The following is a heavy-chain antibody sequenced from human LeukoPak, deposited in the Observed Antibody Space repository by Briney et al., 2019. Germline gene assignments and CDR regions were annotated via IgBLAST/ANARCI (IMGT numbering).Heavy chain of an antibody. V-gene: IGHV4-59*01. CDR3: ARESLLIAAAGHHDAFDI. D-gene: IGHD6-13*01. CDR2: IYYSGST. J-gene: IGHJ3*02. Sequence: SETLSLTCAVSGGSISSYYWSWIRQPPGKGLEGVGDIYYSGSTNYNPSLKSRVTISVDTSKNQFSLKLSSVTAADTAVYYCARESLLIAAAGHHDAFDIWGQGTMVTVSS. CDR1: GGSISSYY.